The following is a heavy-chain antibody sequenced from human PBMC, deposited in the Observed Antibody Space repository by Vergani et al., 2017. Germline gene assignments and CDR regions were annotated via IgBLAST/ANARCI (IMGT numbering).Heavy chain of an antibody. CDR3: AKGGYLGPFDY. D-gene: IGHD1-26*01. CDR2: IIPILGIA. J-gene: IGHJ4*02. V-gene: IGHV1-69*02. CDR1: GGTFSSYT. Sequence: QVQLVQSGAEVKKPGSSVKVSCKASGGTFSSYTISWVRQAPGQGLEWMGRIIPILGIANYAQKFQGRVTITADKSTSTAYMELSSLRSEDMAVYYCAKGGYLGPFDYWGQGTLVTVSS.